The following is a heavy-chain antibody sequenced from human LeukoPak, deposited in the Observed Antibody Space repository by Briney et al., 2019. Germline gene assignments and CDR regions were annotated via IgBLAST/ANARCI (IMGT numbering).Heavy chain of an antibody. D-gene: IGHD3-9*01. CDR3: AKDIAYYDILTGYYHDYYYYGMDV. Sequence: GGSLRLSCAASGFTFDDYAMHWVRQAPGKGLEWVSLISGDGGSTYYADSVKGRFTISRDNTKNSLYLQMNRLRTEDTALYYCAKDIAYYDILTGYYHDYYYYGMDVWGQGTTVTVSS. CDR2: ISGDGGST. CDR1: GFTFDDYA. V-gene: IGHV3-43*02. J-gene: IGHJ6*02.